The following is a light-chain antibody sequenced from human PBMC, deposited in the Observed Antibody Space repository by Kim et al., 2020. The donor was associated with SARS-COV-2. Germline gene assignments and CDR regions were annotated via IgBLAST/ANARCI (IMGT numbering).Light chain of an antibody. CDR1: QSISNW. Sequence: ASVGDRVTITCRASQSISNWLAWYQQKPGKAPKLLIYKASSLESGVPARFSGSGSGTEFTLNITSLQPEDFATYFCQQYKSFPRTFGQGTKVDIK. J-gene: IGKJ1*01. V-gene: IGKV1-5*03. CDR3: QQYKSFPRT. CDR2: KAS.